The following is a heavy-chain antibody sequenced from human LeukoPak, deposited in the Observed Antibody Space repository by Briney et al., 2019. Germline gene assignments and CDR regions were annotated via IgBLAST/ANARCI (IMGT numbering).Heavy chain of an antibody. CDR2: IIPIFGTA. D-gene: IGHD3-22*01. CDR3: ARGGYYYDSSGYYYEYFQH. Sequence: SVKVSCKASGGTFSSYAISWVRQAPGQGLEWTGGIIPIFGTANYAQKFQGRVTITTDESTSTAYMELSSLRSEDTAVYYCARGGYYYDSSGYYYEYFQHWGQGTLVTVSS. V-gene: IGHV1-69*05. CDR1: GGTFSSYA. J-gene: IGHJ1*01.